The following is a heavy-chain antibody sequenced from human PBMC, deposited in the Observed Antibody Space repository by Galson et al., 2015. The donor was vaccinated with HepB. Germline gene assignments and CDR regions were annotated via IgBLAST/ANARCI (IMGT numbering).Heavy chain of an antibody. V-gene: IGHV3-30*18. CDR1: GFTFSSFG. D-gene: IGHD3-22*01. Sequence: SLGLSCAASGFTFSSFGMHWVRQAPGKGLEWVAVISNDGSHNYYTDSVKGRFTTSRDNSKKTLFLQMDSLRPEDTAAYYCAKAADYYGGSISFLFDYLGQGTLVTVSS. CDR2: ISNDGSHN. J-gene: IGHJ4*02. CDR3: AKAADYYGGSISFLFDY.